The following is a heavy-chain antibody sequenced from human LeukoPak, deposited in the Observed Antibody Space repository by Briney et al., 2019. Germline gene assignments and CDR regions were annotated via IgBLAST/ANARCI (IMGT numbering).Heavy chain of an antibody. CDR1: GFTFSSYW. D-gene: IGHD1-14*01. CDR2: MNSDETIT. CDR3: TFSSYTDHLGLDAFDI. Sequence: PGGSLRLSCAASGFTFSSYWMQWVRQTPGKGLGWVSRMNSDETITNYEDSLKGRFTISRDNAKNTLYLQLSGLRAEDTAVYYCTFSSYTDHLGLDAFDIWGEGTMVTVSS. J-gene: IGHJ3*02. V-gene: IGHV3-74*01.